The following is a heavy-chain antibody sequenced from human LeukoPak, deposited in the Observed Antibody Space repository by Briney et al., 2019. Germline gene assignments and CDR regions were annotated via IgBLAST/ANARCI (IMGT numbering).Heavy chain of an antibody. D-gene: IGHD3-3*01. J-gene: IGHJ4*02. CDR1: GYTFSDHG. CDR2: IWSTGTTG. Sequence: GGSLRLSCVASGYTFSDHGMHWVRQAPGKGLEWVTMIWSTGTTGFYADSVKGRFTISRDNSKNTLYLQMNSLRAEDTAVYYCAKGSDDFWSGYFPYFDYWGQGTLVTVSS. V-gene: IGHV3-33*06. CDR3: AKGSDDFWSGYFPYFDY.